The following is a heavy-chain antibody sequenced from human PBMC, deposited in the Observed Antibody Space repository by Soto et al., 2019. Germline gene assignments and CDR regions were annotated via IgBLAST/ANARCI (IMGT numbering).Heavy chain of an antibody. V-gene: IGHV4-59*01. CDR3: ARVGSLLWFGELLNWFDP. J-gene: IGHJ5*02. Sequence: SETLSLTCTVSGGSISSYYWSWIRQPPGKGLEWIGYIYYSGSTNYNPSLKSRVTISVDTSKNQFSLKLSSVTAADTAVYYCARVGSLLWFGELLNWFDPWGQGTLVTVSS. CDR2: IYYSGST. CDR1: GGSISSYY. D-gene: IGHD3-10*01.